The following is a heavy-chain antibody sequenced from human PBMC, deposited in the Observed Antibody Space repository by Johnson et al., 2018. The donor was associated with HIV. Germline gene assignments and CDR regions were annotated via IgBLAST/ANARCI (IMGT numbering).Heavy chain of an antibody. D-gene: IGHD3-10*01. CDR3: AKEGRPGAFDI. Sequence: QVQLVESGGGVVQPGRSLRLSCAASGFTFSSFGMHWVRQAPGKGLEWVTFIRYDGIIKYYAESVKGRFTISRDNSKNTLYLQMNSLRAEDTAVYYCAKEGRPGAFDIWGQGTMVTVSS. CDR2: IRYDGIIK. J-gene: IGHJ3*02. V-gene: IGHV3-30*02. CDR1: GFTFSSFG.